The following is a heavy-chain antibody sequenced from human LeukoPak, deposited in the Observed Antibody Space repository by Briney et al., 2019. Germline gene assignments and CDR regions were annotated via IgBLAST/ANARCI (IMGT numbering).Heavy chain of an antibody. V-gene: IGHV1-2*02. CDR1: GYTFTGYY. CDR2: INPNSGGT. J-gene: IGHJ5*02. CDR3: ARERKRDDWFDP. Sequence: ASVKVSCKASGYTFTGYYMHWVRQAPGQGLEWMGCINPNSGGTNYAQKFQGRVTMTRDTSISTAYMELSRLRSDDTAVYYCARERKRDDWFDPWGQGTLVTVSS.